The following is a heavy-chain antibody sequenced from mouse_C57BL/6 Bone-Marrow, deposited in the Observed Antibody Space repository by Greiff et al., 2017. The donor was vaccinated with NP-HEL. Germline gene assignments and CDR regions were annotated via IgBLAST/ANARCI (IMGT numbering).Heavy chain of an antibody. CDR3: ARSPAYTRDYFDY. J-gene: IGHJ2*01. V-gene: IGHV7-3*01. Sequence: DVMLVESGGGLVQPGGSLSLSCAASGFTFTDYYMSWVRQPPGKALEWLGFIRNKANGYTTEYSASVKGRFTISRDNSQSILYLQMNALRAEDSATYYCARSPAYTRDYFDYWGQGTTLTVSS. CDR2: IRNKANGYTT. D-gene: IGHD2-10*01. CDR1: GFTFTDYY.